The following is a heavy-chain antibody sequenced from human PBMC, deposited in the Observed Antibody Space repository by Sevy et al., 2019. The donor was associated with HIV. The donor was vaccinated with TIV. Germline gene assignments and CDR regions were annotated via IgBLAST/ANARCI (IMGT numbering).Heavy chain of an antibody. V-gene: IGHV3-20*04. CDR2: INWNGGST. CDR3: ARGQFGELLYPFDY. Sequence: GGSLRLSCAASGFTFDDYGMSWVRQAPGKGLEWVSGINWNGGSTGYAYSVKGGFTISRDNAKNSLYLQMNSLRAEDTALYYCARGQFGELLYPFDYWGQGTLVTVSS. D-gene: IGHD3-10*01. CDR1: GFTFDDYG. J-gene: IGHJ4*02.